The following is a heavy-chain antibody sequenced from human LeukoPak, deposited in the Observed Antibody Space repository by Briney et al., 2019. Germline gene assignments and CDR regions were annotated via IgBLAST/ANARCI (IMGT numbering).Heavy chain of an antibody. CDR3: ASADYDDYYIDF. Sequence: SETLSLTCTVSGGSISTTNNYWGWIRQPPGKGLEWIGYIYYSGMTNYNPSLKSRVTISLDTSKNQFSLKLSSVTAADTAVYYCASADYDDYYIDFWGQGTLVTVSS. V-gene: IGHV4-61*05. CDR1: GGSISTTNNY. CDR2: IYYSGMT. D-gene: IGHD4-17*01. J-gene: IGHJ4*02.